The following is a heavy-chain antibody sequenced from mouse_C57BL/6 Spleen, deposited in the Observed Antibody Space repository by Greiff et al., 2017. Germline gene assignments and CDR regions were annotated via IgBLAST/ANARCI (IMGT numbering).Heavy chain of an antibody. D-gene: IGHD3-2*02. CDR1: GYTFTSYW. Sequence: QVQLQQPGAELVRPGTSVKLSCKASGYTFTSYWMHWVQQRPGQGLEWIGVIDPSDSSTNYNQKFKGKATLTVDTSSSTAYMQLSSLTSEDAAVYYCARGDSSGYDAMDYWGQGTSVTVSS. CDR2: IDPSDSST. J-gene: IGHJ4*01. CDR3: ARGDSSGYDAMDY. V-gene: IGHV1-59*01.